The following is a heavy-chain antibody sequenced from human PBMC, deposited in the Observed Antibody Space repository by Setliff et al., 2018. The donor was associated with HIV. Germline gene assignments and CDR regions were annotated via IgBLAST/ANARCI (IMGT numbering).Heavy chain of an antibody. CDR3: AREVVPTSKYHTFDS. D-gene: IGHD1-1*01. V-gene: IGHV1-18*04. CDR2: ISGYNSDT. Sequence: ASVKVSCKASGYTFTNYGISWLRQAPGQGLEWMGWISGYNSDTKYAEKVQGRVTMTTDTSTGTAYMDLRSLRSDDTAVYYCAREVVPTSKYHTFDSWGQGSLVTVSS. CDR1: GYTFTNYG. J-gene: IGHJ4*02.